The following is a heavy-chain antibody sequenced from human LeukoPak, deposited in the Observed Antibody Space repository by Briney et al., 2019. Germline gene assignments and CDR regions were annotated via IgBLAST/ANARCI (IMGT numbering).Heavy chain of an antibody. CDR3: ARRLSRSTSRRSVFAFDI. CDR2: IYSSGST. Sequence: SETLSLTWTVSGGSISSYYWSWIRQPPGKGLEWIGYIYSSGSTNYNPSLKSRVTISVDTSKNQFSLKLSSVTDADTAVYYCARRLSRSTSRRSVFAFDIWGQATMVTVSS. CDR1: GGSISSYY. J-gene: IGHJ3*02. V-gene: IGHV4-59*08. D-gene: IGHD2-2*01.